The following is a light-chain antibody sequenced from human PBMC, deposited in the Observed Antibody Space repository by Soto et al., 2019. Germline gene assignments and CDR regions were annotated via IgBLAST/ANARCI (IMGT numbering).Light chain of an antibody. Sequence: EIVMTQSPATLSVSPGERATLSCRASQSVSSNLAWYQQKPGQAPRLLIYGASTRATGIPARFSGSGSGTEFPLTISSLQSEDFAVYYCQQYNNWPPVSITFGQGTRLEIK. V-gene: IGKV3-15*01. J-gene: IGKJ5*01. CDR1: QSVSSN. CDR3: QQYNNWPPVSIT. CDR2: GAS.